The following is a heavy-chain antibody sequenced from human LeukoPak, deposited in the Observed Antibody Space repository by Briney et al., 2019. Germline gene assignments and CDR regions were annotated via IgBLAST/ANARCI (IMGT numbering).Heavy chain of an antibody. CDR3: ARDGGGQWEYYFDY. D-gene: IGHD1-26*01. CDR2: MNPNSGNT. V-gene: IGHV1-8*01. Sequence: ASVKVSCKASGYTFTNYDINWVRQATGQGLEWMGWMNPNSGNTGYAQKFQGRVTITRNTSINTAYMELSSLRSEDTAVYYCARDGGGQWEYYFDYWGQGTLVTVSS. CDR1: GYTFTNYD. J-gene: IGHJ4*02.